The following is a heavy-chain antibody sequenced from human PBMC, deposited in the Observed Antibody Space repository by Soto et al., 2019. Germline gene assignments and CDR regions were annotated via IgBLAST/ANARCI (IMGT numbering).Heavy chain of an antibody. CDR1: GDSVSSNSAA. CDR2: TYYRSKWYN. J-gene: IGHJ5*02. Sequence: SQTLSLTCAISGDSVSSNSAAWNWIRQSPSRGLEWPGRTYYRSKWYNDYAVSVKSRITINPDTSKNQFSLQLNSVTPEDTAVYYCARESYHYDYVWGSYRSRHNWFDPWGQGTLVTVSS. V-gene: IGHV6-1*01. CDR3: ARESYHYDYVWGSYRSRHNWFDP. D-gene: IGHD3-16*02.